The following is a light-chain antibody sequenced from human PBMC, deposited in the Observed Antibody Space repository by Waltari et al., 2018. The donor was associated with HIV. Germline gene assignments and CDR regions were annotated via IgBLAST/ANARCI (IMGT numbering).Light chain of an antibody. Sequence: SYVLTQPPSVSVDPGETARITCGGTNIGSKGVQWYQQKPGQAPVLVIYADNDRPSGIPERFSGSSSGNTATLTISRVEAGDEADYYCQVWDTTTDQWVFGGGTELAVL. CDR2: ADN. V-gene: IGLV3-21*04. J-gene: IGLJ3*02. CDR1: NIGSKG. CDR3: QVWDTTTDQWV.